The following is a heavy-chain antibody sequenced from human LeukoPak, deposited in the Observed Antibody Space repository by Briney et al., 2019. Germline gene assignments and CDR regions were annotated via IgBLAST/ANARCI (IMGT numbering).Heavy chain of an antibody. CDR1: GYSFTSYW. Sequence: GESLKISCKGSGYSFTSYWIGWVRQMPGKGLEWMGIIYPGDSDTRYSPSFQGRVTISADKSISTAYLQWSSLKASDTAMYYCARPRYYDFWSGYQDAFDIWGQGTMVTVSS. J-gene: IGHJ3*02. CDR2: IYPGDSDT. V-gene: IGHV5-51*01. CDR3: ARPRYYDFWSGYQDAFDI. D-gene: IGHD3-3*01.